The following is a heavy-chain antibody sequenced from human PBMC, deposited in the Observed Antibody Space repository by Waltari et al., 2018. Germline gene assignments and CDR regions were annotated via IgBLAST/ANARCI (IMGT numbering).Heavy chain of an antibody. D-gene: IGHD6-13*01. CDR1: GYTLTELS. V-gene: IGHV1-24*01. CDR2: FDPEDGET. Sequence: QVQLVQSGAEVKKPGASVKVSCKVSGYTLTELSMHWVRQAPGKGLEWMGGFDPEDGETNYEQKCQGRVTMTEDTSTDTAYMELNSLRAEDTAVYYCAKDLSSAGAAAGTSDAFDIWGQGTMVTVSS. J-gene: IGHJ3*02. CDR3: AKDLSSAGAAAGTSDAFDI.